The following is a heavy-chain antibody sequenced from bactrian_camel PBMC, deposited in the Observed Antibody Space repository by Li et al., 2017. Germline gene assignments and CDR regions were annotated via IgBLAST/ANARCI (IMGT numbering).Heavy chain of an antibody. CDR3: ANLYFRSLETRHVRI. D-gene: IGHD5*01. J-gene: IGHJ4*01. Sequence: HVQLVESGGGSVQTGGSLRLSCAFSGNTRNTHCMAWFRQAPGKEREGVAVIGPSGTTVYAESVKGRFTISEDVAETTLYLQMNSLQPEDSGVYYCANLYFRSLETRHVRIWGQGTQVTVSS. CDR1: GNTRNTHC. V-gene: IGHV3S53*01. CDR2: IGPSGTT.